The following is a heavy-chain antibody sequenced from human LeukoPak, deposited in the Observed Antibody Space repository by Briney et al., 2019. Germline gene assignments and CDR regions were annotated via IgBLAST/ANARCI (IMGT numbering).Heavy chain of an antibody. CDR1: GFTFDDYA. Sequence: GRSLRLSCAASGFTFDDYAMSWVRQAPGKGLEWVSAISGSGGSTYYADSVKGRFTISRDNSKNTLYLQMNSLRAEDTAVYYCAKVGYYYGSGSYSYWGQGTLVTVSS. CDR3: AKVGYYYGSGSYSY. CDR2: ISGSGGST. J-gene: IGHJ4*02. V-gene: IGHV3-23*01. D-gene: IGHD3-10*01.